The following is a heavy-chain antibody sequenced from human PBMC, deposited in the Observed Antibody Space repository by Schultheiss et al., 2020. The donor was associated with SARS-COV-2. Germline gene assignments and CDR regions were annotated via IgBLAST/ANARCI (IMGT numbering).Heavy chain of an antibody. D-gene: IGHD3-3*01. V-gene: IGHV4-34*01. CDR3: ARGVGYYDFWSGYYTHYYYGMDV. CDR2: INHTGGT. Sequence: SETLSLTCAVSGASFTTYYWNWIRQPPGKGLEWIGEINHTGGTNYNPSLKSRVTISIDTSKGQFSLKLSSVTAADTAVYYCARGVGYYDFWSGYYTHYYYGMDVWGQGTTVTVSS. CDR1: GASFTTYY. J-gene: IGHJ6*02.